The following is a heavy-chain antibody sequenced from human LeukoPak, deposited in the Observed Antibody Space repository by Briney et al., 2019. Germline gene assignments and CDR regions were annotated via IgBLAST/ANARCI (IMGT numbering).Heavy chain of an antibody. CDR1: GGSISSGGYY. V-gene: IGHV4-31*03. D-gene: IGHD3-22*01. Sequence: PSETLSLTCTVSGGSISSGGYYWSWIRQHPGTGLEWIGYIYYSGSTYYNPSLKSRVTISVDTSKTQFSLKLSSVTAADTAVYYCARDLSYDSSGGFDYWGQGTLVTVSS. CDR3: ARDLSYDSSGGFDY. CDR2: IYYSGST. J-gene: IGHJ4*02.